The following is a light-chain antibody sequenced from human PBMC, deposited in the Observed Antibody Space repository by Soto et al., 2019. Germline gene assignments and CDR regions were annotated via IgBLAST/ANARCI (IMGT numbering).Light chain of an antibody. CDR2: GAS. Sequence: ETVMTQSPATLSVSPGERATLSCRASQSVYSSLARYQQKPGQAPRLLIYGASTRATGIPARFSGSGSGTEFSLTISGLQSEDFVVYFCQQYDNWPLTFGGGTKVDIK. J-gene: IGKJ4*01. CDR1: QSVYSS. CDR3: QQYDNWPLT. V-gene: IGKV3-15*01.